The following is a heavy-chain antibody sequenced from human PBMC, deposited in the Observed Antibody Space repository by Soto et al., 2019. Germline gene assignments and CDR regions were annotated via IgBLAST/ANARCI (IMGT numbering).Heavy chain of an antibody. D-gene: IGHD5-12*01. CDR2: IIPIFGSA. CDR3: ARESGYNFGPFDY. J-gene: IGHJ4*02. CDR1: GGTFGSYG. V-gene: IGHV1-69*14. Sequence: QVQLVQSGAEVKKPGSSVKVSCKASGGTFGSYGLSWVRQAPGQGLEWMGGIIPIFGSANYAQKFQGRVTITADISTSTADMELSSLRSEATAVYSCARESGYNFGPFDYWGQGALVTVSS.